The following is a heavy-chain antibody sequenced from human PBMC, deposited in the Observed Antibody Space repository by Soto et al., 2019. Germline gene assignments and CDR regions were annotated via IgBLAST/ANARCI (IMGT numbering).Heavy chain of an antibody. CDR3: AKVFYYYDSSGYYYFDY. Sequence: PGGSLRLSCAASGLTVSNAYMAWVRQAPGMGLEWVSVIYDNGTTYYADSVKGRFTISRDTSTNTLSLQMSSLRAEDTAVYYCAKVFYYYDSSGYYYFDYWGQGTLVTVSS. D-gene: IGHD3-22*01. J-gene: IGHJ4*02. V-gene: IGHV3-53*01. CDR1: GLTVSNAY. CDR2: IYDNGTT.